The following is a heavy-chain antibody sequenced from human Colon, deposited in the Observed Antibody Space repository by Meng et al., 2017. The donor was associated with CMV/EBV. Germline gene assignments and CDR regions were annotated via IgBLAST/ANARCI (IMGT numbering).Heavy chain of an antibody. CDR1: GYTFTSYD. V-gene: IGHV1-8*01. CDR2: MNPNSGNT. CDR3: ARVYCGSDYYDYYYYGMDV. Sequence: ASVKVSCKASGYTFTSYDINWVRQATGQGLEWMGWMNPNSGNTGYAQKFQGRVTMTRNTSISTAYMELSSLKSDNTAVYYCARVYCGSDYYDYYYYGMDVWGQGTTVTVSS. J-gene: IGHJ6*02. D-gene: IGHD2-21*01.